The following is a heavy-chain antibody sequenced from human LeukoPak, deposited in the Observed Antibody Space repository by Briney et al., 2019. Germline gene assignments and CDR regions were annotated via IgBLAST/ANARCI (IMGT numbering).Heavy chain of an antibody. Sequence: GGSLRLSCAASGFTFNDYRMNWVRQAPGKGLEWVAVISYDGSNKYYADSVKGRFTISRDNSKNTLYLQMNSLRAEDTAVYYCAKGGWDTAMGVSYYYNGMDVWGQGTTVTVSS. D-gene: IGHD5-18*01. CDR3: AKGGWDTAMGVSYYYNGMDV. CDR1: GFTFNDYR. V-gene: IGHV3-30*18. J-gene: IGHJ6*02. CDR2: ISYDGSNK.